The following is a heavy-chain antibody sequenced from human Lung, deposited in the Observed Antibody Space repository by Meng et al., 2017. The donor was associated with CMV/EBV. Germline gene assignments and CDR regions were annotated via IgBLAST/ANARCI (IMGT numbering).Heavy chain of an antibody. CDR2: IYHSGST. J-gene: IGHJ4*02. CDR1: GGSISSSNW. D-gene: IGHD6-19*01. Sequence: QVHMKESGPGRVKLSGTLSLTCAVSGGSISSSNWWSWVRQPPGKGLEWIGEIYHSGSTNYNPSLKSRVTISVDKSKNQFSLNLSSVTAADTAVYYCARVGQWLPIDYWGQGTLVTVAS. CDR3: ARVGQWLPIDY. V-gene: IGHV4-4*02.